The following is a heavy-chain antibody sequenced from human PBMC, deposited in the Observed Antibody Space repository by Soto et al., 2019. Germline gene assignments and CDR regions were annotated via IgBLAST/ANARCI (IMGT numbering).Heavy chain of an antibody. CDR2: INPNSGGT. CDR1: GYTFTGYY. Sequence: ASVKVSCKASGYTFTGYYMHWVRQAPGQGLEWMGWINPNSGGTNYAQKFQGWVTMTRDTSISTAYMELSRLRSDDTAVYYCARDIAAAGGYYHYYGMDVWGQGTTVTVS. D-gene: IGHD6-13*01. J-gene: IGHJ6*02. V-gene: IGHV1-2*04. CDR3: ARDIAAAGGYYHYYGMDV.